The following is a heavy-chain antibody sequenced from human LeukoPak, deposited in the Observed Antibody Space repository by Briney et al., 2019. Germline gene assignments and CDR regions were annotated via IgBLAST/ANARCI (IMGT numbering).Heavy chain of an antibody. D-gene: IGHD3/OR15-3a*01. Sequence: PGGSLRLSCAASGFTVSSNYMNWVRQAPGKGLEWVSLIYSGGSTYYADSVKGRFTISRDNSKNTLYLQMNSLRAEDTAVYYCARRTYYYYYMDVWGKGTTVTVSS. CDR1: GFTVSSNY. J-gene: IGHJ6*03. V-gene: IGHV3-53*01. CDR3: ARRTYYYYYMDV. CDR2: IYSGGST.